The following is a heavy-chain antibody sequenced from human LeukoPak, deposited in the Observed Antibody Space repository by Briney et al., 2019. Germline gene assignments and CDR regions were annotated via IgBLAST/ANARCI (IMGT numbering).Heavy chain of an antibody. CDR1: GFTFNTAW. CDR2: IYSDGSAT. D-gene: IGHD3-16*01. J-gene: IGHJ3*01. Sequence: GGSLRLSCAASGFTFNTAWMHWVRQAPGKGLVWVSRIYSDGSATKYAEFVKGRFTISRDNAKNTLYLQMNSLRIEDTAVYYCATDSGHSFSYWGQGTKVTVSA. CDR3: ATDSGHSFSY. V-gene: IGHV3-74*03.